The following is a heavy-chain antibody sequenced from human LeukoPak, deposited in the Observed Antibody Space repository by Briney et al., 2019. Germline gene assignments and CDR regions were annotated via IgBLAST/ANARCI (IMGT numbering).Heavy chain of an antibody. J-gene: IGHJ4*02. CDR2: IYYSGST. CDR1: GGSISSYY. CDR3: ARLYCSSTSCFDY. V-gene: IGHV4-59*08. D-gene: IGHD2-2*01. Sequence: SETLSLTCTASGGSISSYYWSWIRPPPGKGLEWIGYIYYSGSTNYNPSLKSRVTISVDTSKNQSSLKLSSVTAADTAVYYCARLYCSSTSCFDYWGQGTLVTVSS.